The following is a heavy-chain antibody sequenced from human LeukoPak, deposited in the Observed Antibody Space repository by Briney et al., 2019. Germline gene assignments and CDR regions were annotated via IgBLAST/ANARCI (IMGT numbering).Heavy chain of an antibody. J-gene: IGHJ2*01. Sequence: GGSMRLSCATSGFTFSDFPMAWIRQAPGKGLEFVAYIGGRGNNMFCGVAVKGRCIMSRDNARKSVFLEMDSLRAEDTAVYYCAKGAYCGGDCYDWYFDLWGHGTLVTVSS. CDR3: AKGAYCGGDCYDWYFDL. CDR1: GFTFSDFP. CDR2: IGGRGNNM. V-gene: IGHV3-11*01. D-gene: IGHD2-21*02.